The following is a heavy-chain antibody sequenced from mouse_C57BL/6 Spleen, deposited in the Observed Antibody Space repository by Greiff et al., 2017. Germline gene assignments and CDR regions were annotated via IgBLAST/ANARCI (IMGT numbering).Heavy chain of an antibody. J-gene: IGHJ3*01. V-gene: IGHV1-81*01. D-gene: IGHD2-5*01. CDR3: ASYSNSPWFAY. CDR2: IYPRSGNT. Sequence: VQLQQSGAELARPGASVKLSCKASGYTFTSYGISWVKQRTGQGLEWIGEIYPRSGNTYYNEKFKGKATLTADKSSSTAYMELRSLKSEDSAVYFCASYSNSPWFAYWGQGTLVTVSA. CDR1: GYTFTSYG.